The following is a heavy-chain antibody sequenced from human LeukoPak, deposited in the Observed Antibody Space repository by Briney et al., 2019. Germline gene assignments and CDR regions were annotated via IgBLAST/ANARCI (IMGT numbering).Heavy chain of an antibody. CDR1: GFTFSSYG. Sequence: GGSLRLSCAASGFTFSSYGMSWVRQAPGKGLEWVSTFSGGDGSTYYADSVKGWFTISRDNSKNTLFLQMNSLRAEDTAVYYCAKDRAVSTAHYYYGMDVWGQGTTVTVSS. V-gene: IGHV3-23*01. J-gene: IGHJ6*02. CDR3: AKDRAVSTAHYYYGMDV. CDR2: FSGGDGST. D-gene: IGHD4-11*01.